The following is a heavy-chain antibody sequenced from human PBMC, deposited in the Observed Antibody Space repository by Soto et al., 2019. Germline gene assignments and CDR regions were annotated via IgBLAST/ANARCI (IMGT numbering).Heavy chain of an antibody. D-gene: IGHD2-2*01. CDR3: ARDCSSTSCRYGMDV. J-gene: IGHJ6*02. Sequence: EVQLVESGGGLVKPGGSLRLSCAASGFTFSSYSMNWVRQAPGKGLEWVSSISSSSSYIYYADSVKGRFTISRDNAKNSLYLQMNSLRAEDTAVYYCARDCSSTSCRYGMDVWGQGTTVTVSS. V-gene: IGHV3-21*01. CDR1: GFTFSSYS. CDR2: ISSSSSYI.